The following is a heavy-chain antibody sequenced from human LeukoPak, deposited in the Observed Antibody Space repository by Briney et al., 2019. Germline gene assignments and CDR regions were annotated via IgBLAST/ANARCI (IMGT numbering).Heavy chain of an antibody. CDR3: TRGRNGYDTASDY. CDR1: GFTFGDYA. V-gene: IGHV3-49*04. D-gene: IGHD5-12*01. Sequence: GGSLGLSCTASGFTFGDYAMTWVRRAPGKGLEWVGFIRSKTYGGTTEYAASVKGRFTISRDDSKSIAYLQMNSLKTEDTAVYYCTRGRNGYDTASDYWGQGILVTVSS. J-gene: IGHJ4*02. CDR2: IRSKTYGGTT.